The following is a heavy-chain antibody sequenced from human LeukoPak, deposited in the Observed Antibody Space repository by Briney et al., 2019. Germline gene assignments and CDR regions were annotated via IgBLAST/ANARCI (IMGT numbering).Heavy chain of an antibody. CDR1: SGSISSYY. V-gene: IGHV4-59*08. Sequence: PSETLSLTCTVSSGSISSYYWSWIRQPPGKGLEWIGYIYYSGSTHYNPSLKSRVTISVDTSKNQFSLKLTSVTAADTAVYYCARYDYSNYDDSKRYWFDPWGQGTLVTVSS. CDR3: ARYDYSNYDDSKRYWFDP. CDR2: IYYSGST. J-gene: IGHJ5*02. D-gene: IGHD4-11*01.